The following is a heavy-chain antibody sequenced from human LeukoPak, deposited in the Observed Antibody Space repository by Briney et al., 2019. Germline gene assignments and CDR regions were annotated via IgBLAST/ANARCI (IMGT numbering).Heavy chain of an antibody. CDR3: ARDQGYILDY. V-gene: IGHV4-59*01. D-gene: IGHD5-24*01. CDR1: SGSIISYY. Sequence: SETLSHTCTVSSGSIISYYWSWIRQPPGKGLEWIGYIYYSGNTNYNPSLKSRVTMSVDTSKNQFSLKLSSVTAADTAVYYCARDQGYILDYWGQGTLVTVSS. J-gene: IGHJ4*02. CDR2: IYYSGNT.